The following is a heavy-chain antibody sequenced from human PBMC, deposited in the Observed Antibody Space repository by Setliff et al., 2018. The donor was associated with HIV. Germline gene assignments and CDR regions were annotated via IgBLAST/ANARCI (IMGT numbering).Heavy chain of an antibody. Sequence: PSETLSLTCAVSGGFISSNNWWSWVRQPPGKGLEWIGEINHSGSTNYNPSLRSPVAISVDTSKNQFSLKLTSVTAADTAVYYCAREDSSYHYFDYWGQGMLVTVSS. CDR1: GGFISSNNW. D-gene: IGHD6-6*01. V-gene: IGHV4-4*02. J-gene: IGHJ4*02. CDR3: AREDSSYHYFDY. CDR2: INHSGST.